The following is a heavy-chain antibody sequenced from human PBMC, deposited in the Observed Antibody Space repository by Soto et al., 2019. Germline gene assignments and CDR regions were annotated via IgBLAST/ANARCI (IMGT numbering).Heavy chain of an antibody. CDR3: ARGNYDYVWGSYRNYWFDP. CDR2: ISSSGSTI. J-gene: IGHJ5*02. Sequence: EVQLVESGGGLVQPRGSLRLSCAASGFTFSSYEMNWVRQAPGKGLEWVSYISSSGSTIYYADSVKGRFTISRDNAKNSLYLQMNSLRAEDTAVYYCARGNYDYVWGSYRNYWFDPWGQGTLVTVSS. D-gene: IGHD3-16*02. V-gene: IGHV3-48*03. CDR1: GFTFSSYE.